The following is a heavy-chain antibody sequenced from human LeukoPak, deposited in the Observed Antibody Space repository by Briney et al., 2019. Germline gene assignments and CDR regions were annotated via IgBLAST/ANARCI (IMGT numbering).Heavy chain of an antibody. CDR1: GFTFSSYG. CDR2: IWYDGSNK. D-gene: IGHD2-15*01. CDR3: AREGYLGYCSGGSCFNWFDP. V-gene: IGHV3-33*01. Sequence: PGGSLRLSCAASGFTFSSYGMHWVRQAPGKGLEWVAVIWYDGSNKYYADSVKGRFTISRDNSKNTLYPQMNSLRAEDAAVYYCAREGYLGYCSGGSCFNWFDPWGQGTMVTVSS. J-gene: IGHJ5*02.